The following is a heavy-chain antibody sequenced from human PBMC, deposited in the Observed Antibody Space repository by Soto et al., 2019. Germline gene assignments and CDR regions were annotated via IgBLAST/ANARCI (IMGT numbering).Heavy chain of an antibody. V-gene: IGHV3-72*01. CDR3: GMLGGWSGGSSGMDV. Sequence: EVQLVESGGGLVQPGGSLRLSCAASGLIFSDYHMDWVRQAPGKGLEWVGRIRRKANSYTTEYAASVKGRFTISRDDSKNSLSLQMNGLKSEDTAVYYCGMLGGWSGGSSGMDVWGQGTTVPVSS. J-gene: IGHJ6*02. D-gene: IGHD6-19*01. CDR1: GLIFSDYH. CDR2: IRRKANSYTT.